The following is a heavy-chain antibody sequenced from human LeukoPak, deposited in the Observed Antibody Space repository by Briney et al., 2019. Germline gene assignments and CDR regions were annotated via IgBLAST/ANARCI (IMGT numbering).Heavy chain of an antibody. D-gene: IGHD2-21*02. CDR3: ARGKDPASAYCGGDCPSGFDY. Sequence: SETLSLTCAVYGGSFSGYYWSWIRQPPGKGLEWIGEINHSGSTNYNPSLKIRVTISVDTSKNQFSLKLSSVTAADTAVYYCARGKDPASAYCGGDCPSGFDYWGQGTLVTVSS. V-gene: IGHV4-34*01. J-gene: IGHJ4*02. CDR2: INHSGST. CDR1: GGSFSGYY.